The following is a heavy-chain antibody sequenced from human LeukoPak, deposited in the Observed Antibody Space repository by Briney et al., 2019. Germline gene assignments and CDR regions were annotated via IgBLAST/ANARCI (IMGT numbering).Heavy chain of an antibody. CDR2: ISYDGSNK. J-gene: IGHJ4*02. D-gene: IGHD2/OR15-2a*01. CDR1: GFTFSSYA. CDR3: ARDRLNIPCDY. V-gene: IGHV3-30-3*01. Sequence: PGGSLRLSCAASGFTFSSYAMHWVRQAPGKGLEWVAVISYDGSNKYYADSVKGRFTISRDNSKNTLYLQMNSLRAEDTAVYYCARDRLNIPCDYWGQGTLVTVSS.